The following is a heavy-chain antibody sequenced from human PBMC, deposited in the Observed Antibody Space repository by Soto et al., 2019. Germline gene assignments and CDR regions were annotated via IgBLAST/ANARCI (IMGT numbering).Heavy chain of an antibody. Sequence: PSETLSLTCTVSGGSISSYYWSWIRQPPGKGLEWIGYIYYSGSTNYNPSLKSRVTISVDTSKNQFSLKLSSVTAADTAVYYCARHYDILTGYYWAWFDPWGQGTLVTVSS. J-gene: IGHJ5*02. D-gene: IGHD3-9*01. CDR2: IYYSGST. CDR3: ARHYDILTGYYWAWFDP. V-gene: IGHV4-59*08. CDR1: GGSISSYY.